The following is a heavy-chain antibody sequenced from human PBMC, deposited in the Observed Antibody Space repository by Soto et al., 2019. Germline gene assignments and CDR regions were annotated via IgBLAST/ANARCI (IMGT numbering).Heavy chain of an antibody. D-gene: IGHD4-4*01. V-gene: IGHV4-31*03. CDR1: GGSISSGAYY. J-gene: IGHJ3*02. Sequence: SETLSLTCTVSGGSISSGAYYWSWIRQHPGKGLEWIGYIYYSGSTYYNPSLKSRLTISLDTSKNQFSLKLTSVTAADTAVYYCVRDTVRNYAFDIWGQGTMVTVSS. CDR3: VRDTVRNYAFDI. CDR2: IYYSGST.